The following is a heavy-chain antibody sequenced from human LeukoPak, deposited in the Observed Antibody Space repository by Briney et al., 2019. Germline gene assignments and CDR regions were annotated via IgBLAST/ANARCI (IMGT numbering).Heavy chain of an antibody. CDR3: ARKGAAGAEFDY. CDR1: GYSISSGYY. J-gene: IGHJ4*02. Sequence: SETLSLTCTVSGYSISSGYYWGWIRQPPGKGLEWIGNIYRSGGTYYNPSLKSRVTISVDTSKNQFSLKLSSVTAADTAVYYCARKGAAGAEFDYWGQGTLVTASS. D-gene: IGHD6-13*01. V-gene: IGHV4-38-2*02. CDR2: IYRSGGT.